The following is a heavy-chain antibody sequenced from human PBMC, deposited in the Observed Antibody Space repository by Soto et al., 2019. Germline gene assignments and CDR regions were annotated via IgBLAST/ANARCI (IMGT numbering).Heavy chain of an antibody. V-gene: IGHV4-31*01. CDR3: XXXXXXXGDY. J-gene: IGHJ4*02. CDR1: GASISSGGYY. Sequence: QVQLQESGPGLVKPSQTLSLTCTVSGASISSGGYYWSWIRQLPGKGLEWIGYIYNIGNSGTAYYNPSLXXXXXXXXXXXXXXXXXXXXXXXXXXXXXXXXXXXXXXXGDYWGQGTLVTVSS. CDR2: IYNIGNSGTA.